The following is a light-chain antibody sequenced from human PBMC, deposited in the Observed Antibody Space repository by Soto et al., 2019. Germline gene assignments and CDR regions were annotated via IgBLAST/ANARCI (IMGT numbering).Light chain of an antibody. Sequence: ETLLTQSPATLSVSPGERATLSCRASQSVSDNLAWYQQKPSQAPRLLIYGASTRAPGIPDRFSGSGFGTEFSLTISSLQSEDFAVYYCQQHNDWPPSTFGQGTKLEIK. CDR1: QSVSDN. J-gene: IGKJ2*01. V-gene: IGKV3-15*01. CDR3: QQHNDWPPST. CDR2: GAS.